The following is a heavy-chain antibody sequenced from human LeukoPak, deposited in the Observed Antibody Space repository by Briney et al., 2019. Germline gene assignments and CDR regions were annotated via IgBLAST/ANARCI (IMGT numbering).Heavy chain of an antibody. CDR2: ISYDGSNK. CDR1: GGSISSSSYY. J-gene: IGHJ3*02. CDR3: ASYYYDSSEDAFDI. D-gene: IGHD3-22*01. V-gene: IGHV3-30-3*01. Sequence: LSLTCTVSGGSISSSSYYWGWVRQAPGKGLEWVAVISYDGSNKYYADSVKGRFTISRDNSKNTLYLQMNSLRAEDTAVYYCASYYYDSSEDAFDIWGQGTMVTVSS.